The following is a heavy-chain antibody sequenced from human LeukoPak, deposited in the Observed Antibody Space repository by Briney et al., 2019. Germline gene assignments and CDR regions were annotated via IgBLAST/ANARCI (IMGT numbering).Heavy chain of an antibody. CDR2: INSDGSIR. Sequence: PGGSLRLSCAASGFTFSSYWMHWVRQAPGKGLVWVSHINSDGSIRSYADSVKGRFTISRDNAKNTLYLQMNSLTAEDTAVYYCARGDYGAPGVDYWGQGTLVTVSS. J-gene: IGHJ4*02. CDR3: ARGDYGAPGVDY. D-gene: IGHD4-17*01. CDR1: GFTFSSYW. V-gene: IGHV3-74*01.